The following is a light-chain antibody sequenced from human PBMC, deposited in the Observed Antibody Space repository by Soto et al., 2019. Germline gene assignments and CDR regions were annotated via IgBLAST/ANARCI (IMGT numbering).Light chain of an antibody. CDR2: GAS. J-gene: IGKJ2*01. Sequence: EIVRTQSPAALSVSPGERVTLSCRASESLSTYLAWYQHKPGQAPRLLIYGASTKATGIPARFSGSGSATDFTLTISSLQSEDFAVYYCQSYNDWPFSFGQGTKVDIK. V-gene: IGKV3-15*01. CDR1: ESLSTY. CDR3: QSYNDWPFS.